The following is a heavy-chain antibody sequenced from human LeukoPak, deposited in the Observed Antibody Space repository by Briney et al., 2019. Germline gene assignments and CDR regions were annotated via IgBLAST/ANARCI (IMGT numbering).Heavy chain of an antibody. Sequence: PSETLSLTCTVSGGSINNYYWNWIRQPPGKGLEWIGYIHYSGSTNYNPSLKSRVAIAVDTSKIQFSLKLTSVTPADTAMYHCAYFTGPRSFDSWGQGTLVTVSS. CDR1: GGSINNYY. V-gene: IGHV4-59*01. CDR2: IHYSGST. D-gene: IGHD2-8*02. CDR3: AYFTGPRSFDS. J-gene: IGHJ4*02.